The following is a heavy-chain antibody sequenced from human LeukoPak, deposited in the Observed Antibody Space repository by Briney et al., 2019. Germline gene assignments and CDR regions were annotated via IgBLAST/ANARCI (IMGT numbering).Heavy chain of an antibody. CDR2: INTNTGNP. CDR3: ARDHCTNGVCYPDY. V-gene: IGHV7-4-1*02. CDR1: GYTFTSYA. J-gene: IGHJ4*02. D-gene: IGHD2-8*01. Sequence: ASVKVSCKASGYTFTSYAMNWVRQALGQGLEWMGWINTNTGNPTYAQGFTGRFVFSLDTSVSTAYLQISSLKAEDTAVYYCARDHCTNGVCYPDYWGQGTLVTVSS.